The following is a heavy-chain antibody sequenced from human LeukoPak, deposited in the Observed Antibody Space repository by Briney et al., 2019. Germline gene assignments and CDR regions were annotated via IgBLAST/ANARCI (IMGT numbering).Heavy chain of an antibody. CDR2: IVGSGGST. CDR1: GFTFSNYA. D-gene: IGHD3-9*01. Sequence: GGSLRLSCAASGFTFSNYAMSWVRRAPGKGLEWVSAIVGSGGSTYYADSVKGRFTISRDNPKNTLYLQMNSLRAEDTAVYYCAKWGDYDVLTGYYDSDYWGQGTLVTVSS. CDR3: AKWGDYDVLTGYYDSDY. J-gene: IGHJ4*02. V-gene: IGHV3-23*01.